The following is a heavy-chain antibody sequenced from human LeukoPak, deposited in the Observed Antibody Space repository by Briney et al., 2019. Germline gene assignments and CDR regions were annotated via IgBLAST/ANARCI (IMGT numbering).Heavy chain of an antibody. CDR2: INPDSGGT. V-gene: IGHV1-2*02. D-gene: IGHD5-12*01. Sequence: ASVKVSCKASGYTFTDYYMHWVRQAPGQGVEWMGWINPDSGGTNYAQKCKGRVTMPRDTSISTAYMELSRLRSNDTAVYYCARRALFGDSGYDYNWFDPWGQGTLVTVSS. CDR3: ARRALFGDSGYDYNWFDP. CDR1: GYTFTDYY. J-gene: IGHJ5*02.